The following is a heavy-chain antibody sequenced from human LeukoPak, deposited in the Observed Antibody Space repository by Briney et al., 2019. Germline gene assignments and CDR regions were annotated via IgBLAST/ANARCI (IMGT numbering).Heavy chain of an antibody. Sequence: PSETLSLTCTVSGDSISKSNYYRGWIRQPPGKDLECIGTIYYSGRTYYNPSLTSRVTLSVDTSKNQFSLKLNSVTAADTAVYYCARVDVSTWSHFDNWGQGTLVTVSS. V-gene: IGHV4-39*07. CDR3: ARVDVSTWSHFDN. CDR1: GDSISKSNYY. D-gene: IGHD6-13*01. CDR2: IYYSGRT. J-gene: IGHJ4*02.